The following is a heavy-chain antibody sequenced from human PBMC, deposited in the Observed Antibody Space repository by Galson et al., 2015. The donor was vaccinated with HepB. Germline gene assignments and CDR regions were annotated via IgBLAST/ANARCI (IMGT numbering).Heavy chain of an antibody. CDR1: GYTFTGYY. CDR2: INPNSGGT. V-gene: IGHV1-2*02. CDR3: ARDPTAGEDSFRYFDY. Sequence: SVKVSCKASGYTFTGYYMHWVRQAPGQGLEWMGWINPNSGGTNYAQKFQGRVTMTRDTSISTAYMELSRLRSDDTAVYYCARDPTAGEDSFRYFDYWGQGTLVTVSS. J-gene: IGHJ4*02. D-gene: IGHD3/OR15-3a*01.